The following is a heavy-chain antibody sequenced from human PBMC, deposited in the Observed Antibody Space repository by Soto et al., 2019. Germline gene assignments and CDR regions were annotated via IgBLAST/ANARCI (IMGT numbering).Heavy chain of an antibody. D-gene: IGHD6-13*01. V-gene: IGHV4-34*01. CDR3: ARARHSSSWYGSPWSWFDP. CDR1: GGSFSGYY. J-gene: IGHJ5*02. Sequence: QVQLQQWGAGLLKPSETLSLTCAVYGGSFSGYYWSWIRQPPGKGREWFGEINHSGSTNYNPSLKRRVTIAVDKSKNQFSLKLSSVTAADTAVYYCARARHSSSWYGSPWSWFDPWGQGTLVTVSS. CDR2: INHSGST.